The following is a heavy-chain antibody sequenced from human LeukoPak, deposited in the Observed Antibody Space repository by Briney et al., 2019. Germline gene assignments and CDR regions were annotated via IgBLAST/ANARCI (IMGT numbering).Heavy chain of an antibody. Sequence: SETLSLTCTVSGASISSYYWSWIRQPPGKGLEWIGYIYYSGSTNYNPSLKSRVTISIDTSKNQFSVNLSSVTAADPAVYYCASYDCWSGSNRFDPWGKGTLVTASS. D-gene: IGHD3-3*01. J-gene: IGHJ5*02. CDR3: ASYDCWSGSNRFDP. V-gene: IGHV4-59*01. CDR1: GASISSYY. CDR2: IYYSGST.